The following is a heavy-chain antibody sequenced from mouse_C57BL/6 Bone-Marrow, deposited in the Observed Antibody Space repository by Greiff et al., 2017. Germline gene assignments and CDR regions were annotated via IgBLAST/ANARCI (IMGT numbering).Heavy chain of an antibody. CDR1: GFTFTDYY. J-gene: IGHJ1*03. CDR3: ARSLHYYGSCYVDWYFDV. Sequence: EVKLVESGGGLVQPGGSLSLSCAASGFTFTDYYMSWVRQPPGKALEWLGFIRNKANGYTTEYSASVKGRFTISRDNYQSILYLQMNALGAEDSAAYYCARSLHYYGSCYVDWYFDVWGTGTTVTVSS. V-gene: IGHV7-3*01. CDR2: IRNKANGYTT. D-gene: IGHD1-1*01.